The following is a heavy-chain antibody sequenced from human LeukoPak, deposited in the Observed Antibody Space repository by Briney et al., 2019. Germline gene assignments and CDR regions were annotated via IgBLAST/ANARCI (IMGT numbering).Heavy chain of an antibody. CDR3: SIGRYDFWSGLAPRWYYYRDV. V-gene: IGHV4-34*01. D-gene: IGHD3-3*01. J-gene: IGHJ6*03. CDR1: GRSFSGYY. Sequence: PSETLSLTCAVYGRSFSGYYWSWIRQPPGKGLEWIGEINHSGSTNYNPSLKSRVTISVDTSKNQFSQKLRSVTASDPAGVYLSIGRYDFWSGLAPRWYYYRDVWGKGTTVSV. CDR2: INHSGST.